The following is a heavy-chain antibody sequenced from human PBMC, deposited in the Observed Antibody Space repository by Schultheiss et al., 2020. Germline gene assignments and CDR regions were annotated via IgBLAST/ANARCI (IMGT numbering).Heavy chain of an antibody. D-gene: IGHD3-22*01. CDR3: ARLITARYYYDSSGLGRFWYFDY. Sequence: SETLSLTCTVSGGSISSYYWGWIRQPPGKGLEWIGSIYYSGSTYYNPSLKSRVTISVDTSKNQFSLKLSSVTAADTAVYYCARLITARYYYDSSGLGRFWYFDYWGQGTLVTVSS. CDR2: IYYSGST. CDR1: GGSISSYY. V-gene: IGHV4-39*01. J-gene: IGHJ4*02.